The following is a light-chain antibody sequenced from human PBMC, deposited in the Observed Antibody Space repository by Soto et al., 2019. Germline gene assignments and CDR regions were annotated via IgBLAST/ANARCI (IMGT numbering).Light chain of an antibody. CDR2: GAS. CDR1: QSVSTNY. V-gene: IGKV3-20*01. J-gene: IGKJ1*01. Sequence: EIVLTQSPGTLSLSPGERATLSCRASQSVSTNYLAWYQQKLGQAPRLLIYGASSRATGIPDRFSGSGSGTDFTLTISRLEPEDFTVYYCHQYGSSPWTFGQGTQVEI. CDR3: HQYGSSPWT.